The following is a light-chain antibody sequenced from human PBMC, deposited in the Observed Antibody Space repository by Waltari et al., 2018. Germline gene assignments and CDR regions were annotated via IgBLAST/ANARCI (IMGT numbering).Light chain of an antibody. CDR3: SSYTSSSTLV. CDR2: DVS. CDR1: SIDVGRHNY. V-gene: IGLV2-14*01. J-gene: IGLJ2*01. Sequence: QSALTQPASVSGSPGQSITIPCTGSSIDVGRHNYVSWYQQHPGKAPKVMIYDVSNRPSGVSNRFSGSKTGSTASLTISGLQAEDEADYYCSSYTSSSTLVFGGGTKLTVL.